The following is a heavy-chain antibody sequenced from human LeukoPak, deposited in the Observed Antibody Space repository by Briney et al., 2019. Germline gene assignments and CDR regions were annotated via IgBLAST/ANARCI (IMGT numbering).Heavy chain of an antibody. J-gene: IGHJ4*02. CDR2: VSGSGGST. Sequence: GGSLRLSCAASGFTFSSYAMSWVRQAPGKGLEWVSAVSGSGGSTYYADSVKGRFTISRDNSQNTLYLQMNSLRAEDTAVYYCAAPPPRRWDGSGVSYWGQGTLVTVSS. CDR1: GFTFSSYA. V-gene: IGHV3-23*01. CDR3: AAPPPRRWDGSGVSY. D-gene: IGHD3-10*01.